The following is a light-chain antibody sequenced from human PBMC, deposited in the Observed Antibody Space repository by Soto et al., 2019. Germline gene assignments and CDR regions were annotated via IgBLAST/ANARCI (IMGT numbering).Light chain of an antibody. J-gene: IGKJ1*01. V-gene: IGKV3-20*01. CDR3: QQYGDSPWT. CDR1: QSVSNNY. Sequence: EIVLTQSPGTLSLSPGERATLSCRASQSVSNNYLAWCQQRPGQAPRLLIYAASSRATGIPDRFSGSGSQIDFSLTVSRLEPEDIAVFYWQQYGDSPWTFGQGTKVESK. CDR2: AAS.